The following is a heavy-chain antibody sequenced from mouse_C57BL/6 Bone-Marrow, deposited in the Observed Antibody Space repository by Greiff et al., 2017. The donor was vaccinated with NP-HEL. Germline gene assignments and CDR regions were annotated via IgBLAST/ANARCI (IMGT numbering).Heavy chain of an antibody. Sequence: VQLQQSGAELVRPGASVKLSCTASGFNIKDDYMHWVKQRPEQGLEWIGWIDPENGDTEYASKFQGKATITADTSSNTAYLQLSSLTSEDTAVYYCTTLYCSSYWYFDVWGTGTTVTVSS. CDR2: IDPENGDT. J-gene: IGHJ1*03. V-gene: IGHV14-4*01. D-gene: IGHD1-1*01. CDR1: GFNIKDDY. CDR3: TTLYCSSYWYFDV.